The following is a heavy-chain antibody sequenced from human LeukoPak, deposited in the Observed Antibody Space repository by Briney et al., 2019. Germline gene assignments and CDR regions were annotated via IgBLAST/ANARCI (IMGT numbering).Heavy chain of an antibody. J-gene: IGHJ3*02. V-gene: IGHV4-30-4*08. CDR2: IYYSGST. CDR3: ARGLLWFGDLYDAFDI. Sequence: SETLSLTCTVSGGSISSGDYYWSWIRQPPGKGLEWIGYIYYSGSTYYNPSLKSRVTISVDTSKNQFSLKLSSVTAADTAVYYCARGLLWFGDLYDAFDIWGQGTMVTVSS. D-gene: IGHD3-10*01. CDR1: GGSISSGDYY.